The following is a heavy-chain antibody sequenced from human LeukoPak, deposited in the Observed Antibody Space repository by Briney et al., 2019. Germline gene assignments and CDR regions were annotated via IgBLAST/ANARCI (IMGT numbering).Heavy chain of an antibody. CDR3: ARDQFPGRDGYNYPLDAFDI. V-gene: IGHV1-46*01. CDR2: INPSGGST. CDR1: GYTFTTYY. Sequence: ASVKVSCKASGYTFTTYYVHWVRQAPGQGLEWMGIINPSGGSTTYAQKFRGRLTMTRDMSTSTVYMELSSLRSEDTAVYYCARDQFPGRDGYNYPLDAFDIWGQGTMVTVSS. D-gene: IGHD5-24*01. J-gene: IGHJ3*02.